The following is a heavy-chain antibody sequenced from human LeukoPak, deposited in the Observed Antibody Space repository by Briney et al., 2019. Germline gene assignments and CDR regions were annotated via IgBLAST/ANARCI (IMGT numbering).Heavy chain of an antibody. CDR2: ISYDGSDK. CDR3: AKARDYEELIDY. CDR1: GFTFSGYG. Sequence: PGGTLRLPCQAPGFTFSGYGLNWGRRAPGRGWVWVAVISYDGSDKFYVDSVGGRFTISRDNSKNTLYLQMNSLRAEHTAVYYCAKARDYEELIDYWGQGTLVTVSS. V-gene: IGHV3-30*18. D-gene: IGHD3-16*01. J-gene: IGHJ4*02.